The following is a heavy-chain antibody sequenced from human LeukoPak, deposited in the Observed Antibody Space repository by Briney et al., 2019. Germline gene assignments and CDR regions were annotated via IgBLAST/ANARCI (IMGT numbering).Heavy chain of an antibody. V-gene: IGHV4-39*07. Sequence: ETLSLTCTVSGGSISSSSYYWGWIRQPPGKGLEWIGSIYYSRSTYYNPSLKSRVTISVDTSKNQFSLKLSSVTAADTAVYYCASDPYYYGSGSYHYWGQGTLVTVSS. CDR1: GGSISSSSYY. CDR2: IYYSRST. CDR3: ASDPYYYGSGSYHY. J-gene: IGHJ4*02. D-gene: IGHD3-10*01.